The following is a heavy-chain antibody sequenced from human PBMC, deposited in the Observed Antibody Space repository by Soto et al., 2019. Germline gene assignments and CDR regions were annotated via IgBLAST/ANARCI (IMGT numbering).Heavy chain of an antibody. V-gene: IGHV3-33*01. CDR3: ARDXXXXSTYWDY. CDR2: IWYDGSDK. J-gene: IGHJ4*02. CDR1: GFTFSSYG. Sequence: QVQLVESGGGVVQPGRSLRLSCAASGFTFSSYGMHWVRQXPGXXLGWVAIIWYDGSDKYYADSVKGRFTISRDNSKNILYLQMDSLRVEDTXVYXXARDXXXXSTYWDYWGQGTLVTVSS. D-gene: IGHD2-8*02.